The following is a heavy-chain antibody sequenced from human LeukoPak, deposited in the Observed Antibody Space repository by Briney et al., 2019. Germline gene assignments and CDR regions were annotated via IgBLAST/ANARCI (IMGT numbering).Heavy chain of an antibody. CDR3: ARHLTYGGWNS. V-gene: IGHV3-74*01. Sequence: GGSLRLSCAASRFTFSNYWMHWVRQAPGKGLVWVSRINSDGSTRSYADSVKGRFTISRDNAKNTLYLQMNSLRAEDTAVYYCARHLTYGGWNSWGQGTLVTVSS. CDR2: INSDGSTR. D-gene: IGHD4-23*01. CDR1: RFTFSNYW. J-gene: IGHJ4*02.